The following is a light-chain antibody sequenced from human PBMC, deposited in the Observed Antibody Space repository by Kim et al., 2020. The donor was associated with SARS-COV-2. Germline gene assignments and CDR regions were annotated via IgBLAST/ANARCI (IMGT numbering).Light chain of an antibody. CDR3: QQYGMSAA. CDR2: DAS. CDR1: RTVNYHY. Sequence: MSPGQRPAPSCGASRTVNYHYLAWYQHTPGHAPRLLIHDASIRATGIPDRFSGSGSGTDFTLTISRLEAEDVAVYYCQQYGMSAAFGQGTKVDIK. J-gene: IGKJ1*01. V-gene: IGKV3-20*01.